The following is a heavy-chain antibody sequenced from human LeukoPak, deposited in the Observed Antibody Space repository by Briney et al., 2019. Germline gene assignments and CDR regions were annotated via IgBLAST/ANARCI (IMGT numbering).Heavy chain of an antibody. CDR2: ISGSGAGI. CDR3: AKPARGG. CDR1: GFTVSTNY. Sequence: QSGGSLRLSCAASGFTVSTNYMSWVRQAPGKGLEWVSTISGSGAGIYYADSVKGRFTISRDNSKNTLYLQMNSLRAEDTAVYYCAKPARGGWGQGTTVTVSS. D-gene: IGHD2-2*01. V-gene: IGHV3-23*01. J-gene: IGHJ6*02.